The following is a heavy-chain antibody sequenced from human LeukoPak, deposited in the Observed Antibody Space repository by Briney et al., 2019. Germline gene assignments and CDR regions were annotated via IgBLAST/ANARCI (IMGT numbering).Heavy chain of an antibody. D-gene: IGHD1-26*01. Sequence: SETLSLTCTVSGGSMNTYFLSWMRQPPGPGREGIGHIHYSGSNTYNPSLKGRVTISVDVSKNQLSLKLSSVTAADTAVYYCARHKTGGTYPLDYWGQGTLVTVSS. CDR2: IHYSGSN. CDR3: ARHKTGGTYPLDY. V-gene: IGHV4-59*08. J-gene: IGHJ4*02. CDR1: GGSMNTYF.